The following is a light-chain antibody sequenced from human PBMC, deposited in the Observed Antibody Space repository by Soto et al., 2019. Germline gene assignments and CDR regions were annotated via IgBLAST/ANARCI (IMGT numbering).Light chain of an antibody. Sequence: EIALTQSPGTLSLSPGQSATLSCRASQSVSSSYLSWYQQKPGQAPRLLIHGTSDRATGSPDRFSGSGSGSDFTLTITSLEPEDFAVYYCQQYGRLPPYTFGQGTKRSIK. J-gene: IGKJ2*01. CDR1: QSVSSSY. CDR2: GTS. V-gene: IGKV3-20*01. CDR3: QQYGRLPPYT.